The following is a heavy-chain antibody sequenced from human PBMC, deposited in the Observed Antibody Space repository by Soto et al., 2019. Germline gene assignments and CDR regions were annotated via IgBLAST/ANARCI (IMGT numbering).Heavy chain of an antibody. CDR1: GGSISSGDYY. CDR3: ARVRGGDCPPCTVGAFDI. CDR2: SYYSGST. Sequence: QVQLQESGPGLVKPSQTLSLTCTVSGGSISSGDYYWSWIRQPPGKGLEWIGYSYYSGSTYYNPFLKSRVTISVDTSKNQFSLKLSSVTAADTAVYYCARVRGGDCPPCTVGAFDIWGQGTMVTVSS. J-gene: IGHJ3*02. V-gene: IGHV4-30-4*01. D-gene: IGHD2-21*02.